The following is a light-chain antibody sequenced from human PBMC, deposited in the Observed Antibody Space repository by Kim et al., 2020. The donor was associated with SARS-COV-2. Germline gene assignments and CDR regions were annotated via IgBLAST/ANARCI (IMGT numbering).Light chain of an antibody. J-gene: IGLJ2*01. Sequence: SVKLTCTLSSGHSSYAIAWHQQQPEKGPRYLMKLNSDGSHSKGDGIPDRFSGSSSGAERYLTISSLQSEDEADYYCQTWGTGFHVVFGGGTQLTVL. CDR2: LNSDGSH. CDR1: SGHSSYA. V-gene: IGLV4-69*01. CDR3: QTWGTGFHVV.